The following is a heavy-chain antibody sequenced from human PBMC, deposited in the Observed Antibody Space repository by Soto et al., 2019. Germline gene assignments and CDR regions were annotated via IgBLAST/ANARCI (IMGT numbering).Heavy chain of an antibody. D-gene: IGHD6-6*01. CDR1: GFTFSSYG. CDR3: ARVREQLDPYYFDY. V-gene: IGHV3-33*01. Sequence: QVQLVESGGGVVQPGRSLRLSCAASGFTFSSYGMHWVRQAPGKGLAWVAVIWYDGSNKYYADSVKGRFTISRDNSKNTLYLQMNSLRAEDTAVYYCARVREQLDPYYFDYWGQGTLVTVSS. J-gene: IGHJ4*02. CDR2: IWYDGSNK.